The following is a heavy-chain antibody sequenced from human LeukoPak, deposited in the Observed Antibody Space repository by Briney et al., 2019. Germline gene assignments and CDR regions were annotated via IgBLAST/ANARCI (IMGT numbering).Heavy chain of an antibody. CDR1: GYTFTSYY. CDR2: INPSGGST. CDR3: ASERYYDFWSGYLTPDYYGMDV. Sequence: ASVKVSCKASGYTFTSYYMHWVRQPPGQGLEWMGIINPSGGSTSYAQKFQGRVTMTRDTSTSTVYMELSSLRSEDTAVYYCASERYYDFWSGYLTPDYYGMDVWGQGTTVTVSS. D-gene: IGHD3-3*01. J-gene: IGHJ6*02. V-gene: IGHV1-46*01.